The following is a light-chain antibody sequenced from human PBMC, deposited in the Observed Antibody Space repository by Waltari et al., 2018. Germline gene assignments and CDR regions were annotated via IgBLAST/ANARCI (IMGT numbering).Light chain of an antibody. J-gene: IGLJ1*01. Sequence: HSVLTQPPSVSGAPGQRVIISCAGSDSNVGAGYDVQWYQQLPGRAPKLLINGNANRPAGVPDRFSGSRSGTSASRAITGLQAEDEADYYCQSYDSDLGGSVFGAGTKVSVL. V-gene: IGLV1-40*01. CDR1: DSNVGAGYD. CDR2: GNA. CDR3: QSYDSDLGGSV.